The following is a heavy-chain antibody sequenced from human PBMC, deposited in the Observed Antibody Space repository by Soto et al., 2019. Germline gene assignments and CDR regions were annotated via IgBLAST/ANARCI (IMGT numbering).Heavy chain of an antibody. J-gene: IGHJ4*02. CDR2: TGLNGRTT. CDR1: GFTFSTYT. D-gene: IGHD1-26*01. Sequence: EVQLLESGGGLVQPGGSLRLSCAASGFTFSTYTMTWVRQAPGKGLEWVSSTGLNGRTTYYADSVKGRFTVSRDNSNNTLDLQMSSLRAEASAVYYCATVHGTSRSFDSWGQGTLVTVAS. CDR3: ATVHGTSRSFDS. V-gene: IGHV3-23*01.